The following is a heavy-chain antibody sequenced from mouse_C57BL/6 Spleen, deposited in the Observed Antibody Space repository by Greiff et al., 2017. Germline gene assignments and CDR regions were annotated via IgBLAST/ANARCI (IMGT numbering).Heavy chain of an antibody. V-gene: IGHV1-81*01. CDR3: ARGDYDVRYAMDY. CDR1: GYTFTSYG. CDR2: IYPRSGNT. D-gene: IGHD2-4*01. J-gene: IGHJ4*01. Sequence: VQGVESGAELARPGASVKLSCKASGYTFTSYGISWVKQRTGQGLEWIGEIYPRSGNTYYNEKFKGKATLTADKSSSTAYMELRSLTSEDSAVYFCARGDYDVRYAMDYWGQGTSVTVSS.